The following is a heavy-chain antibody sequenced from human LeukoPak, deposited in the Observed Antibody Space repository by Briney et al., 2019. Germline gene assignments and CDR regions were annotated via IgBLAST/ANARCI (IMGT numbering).Heavy chain of an antibody. CDR3: ARRGIHCSSTSCYFTR. CDR2: IYYSGST. CDR1: GGSISSSSYY. J-gene: IGHJ4*02. V-gene: IGHV4-39*01. Sequence: SETLSLTCTVSGGSISSSSYYWGWIRQPPGKGLEWIGSIYYSGSTYYNPSLKSRVTISVDTSKNQFSLKLSSVTAADTAVYYCARRGIHCSSTSCYFTRWGQGTLVTVSS. D-gene: IGHD2-2*01.